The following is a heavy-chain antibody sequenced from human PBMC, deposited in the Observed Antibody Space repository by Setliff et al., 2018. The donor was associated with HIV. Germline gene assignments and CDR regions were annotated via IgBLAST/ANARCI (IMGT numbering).Heavy chain of an antibody. V-gene: IGHV4-39*07. CDR2: LFYTGST. J-gene: IGHJ6*03. CDR1: GDSITSRNYH. Sequence: SETLSLTCAVSGDSITSRNYHWDWVRQPPGKGLEWIGSLFYTGSTSCNPSLKSRVTISGDTSKNQFSLKLSSVTAADTAVYYCARGVLITKRVTQTGGYYYYTDVWGKGTTVTV. D-gene: IGHD2-21*02. CDR3: ARGVLITKRVTQTGGYYYYTDV.